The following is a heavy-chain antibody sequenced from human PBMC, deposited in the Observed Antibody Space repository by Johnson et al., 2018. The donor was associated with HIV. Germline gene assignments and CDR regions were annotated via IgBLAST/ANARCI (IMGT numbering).Heavy chain of an antibody. Sequence: MLLVESGGGLVQPGGSLRLSCAASGFAFRTYWMVWVRQVPGKRPVWVARIYNDGSRTTYADSVRGRFTISRDNAKYTVDLQMNSLRVEDTAVYYCAIDRGGGSYHDAFDSWGQGTMVTVSS. CDR3: AIDRGGGSYHDAFDS. CDR1: GFAFRTYW. CDR2: IYNDGSRT. J-gene: IGHJ3*02. V-gene: IGHV3-74*03. D-gene: IGHD1-26*01.